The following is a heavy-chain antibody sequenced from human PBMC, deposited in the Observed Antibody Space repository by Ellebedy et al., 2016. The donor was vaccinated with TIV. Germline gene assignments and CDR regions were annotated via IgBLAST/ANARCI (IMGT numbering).Heavy chain of an antibody. CDR2: LIPMYGKT. CDR3: ARGEDRNLSDP. D-gene: IGHD1-26*01. V-gene: IGHV1-69*13. CDR1: GVTFSRYA. Sequence: SVKVSCKASGVTFSRYAVSWVRQAPGQGLEWMGTLIPMYGKTHYAQKLQGRVTIAADESTNTAFMELSSLKAEDTAIYYCARGEDRNLSDPWGQGTLVTVSS. J-gene: IGHJ5*02.